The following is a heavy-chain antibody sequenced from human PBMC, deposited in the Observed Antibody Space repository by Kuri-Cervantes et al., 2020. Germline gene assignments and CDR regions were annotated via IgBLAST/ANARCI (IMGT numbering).Heavy chain of an antibody. CDR2: ISSSSSYI. D-gene: IGHD5-12*01. CDR1: GFTFSSYS. Sequence: GGSLRLSCAASGFTFSSYSMNWVRQAPGKGLEWVSSISSSSSYIYYADSVKGRFTISRDNSKNTLYLQMNSLRAEDTAVYYCAKPYRGYDFNNWFDPWGQGTLVTVSS. V-gene: IGHV3-21*04. J-gene: IGHJ5*02. CDR3: AKPYRGYDFNNWFDP.